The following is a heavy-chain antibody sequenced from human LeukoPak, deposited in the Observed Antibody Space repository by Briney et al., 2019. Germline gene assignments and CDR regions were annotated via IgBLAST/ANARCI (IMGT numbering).Heavy chain of an antibody. CDR1: GFTFYNNT. CDR2: ISNDGSNK. CDR3: ARRGGPRWYQGHFDY. Sequence: GGSLRLSCAVSGFTFYNNTLHWVRQAPGKGLEWLAIISNDGSNKFYADSVKGRFTISRDNSKNTLYLQMNSLRPEDTAVYYCARRGGPRWYQGHFDYWGQGTLVTVSS. D-gene: IGHD4-23*01. V-gene: IGHV3-30-3*01. J-gene: IGHJ4*02.